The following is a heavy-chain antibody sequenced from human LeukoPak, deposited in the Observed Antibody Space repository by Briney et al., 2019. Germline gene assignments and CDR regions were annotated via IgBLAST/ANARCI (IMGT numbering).Heavy chain of an antibody. V-gene: IGHV3-23*01. Sequence: GGSLTLPCAASGFTFSSYAMSWVRQAPGKGLEWVSAISGSGTSTNYPTSVKGRFTISRDNSKNTLYLQMNSLRAEDSAVYYCAKDSGAGFYCSSTTCYFSDYWGQGTLVTVSS. CDR1: GFTFSSYA. D-gene: IGHD2-2*01. CDR3: AKDSGAGFYCSSTTCYFSDY. J-gene: IGHJ4*02. CDR2: ISGSGTST.